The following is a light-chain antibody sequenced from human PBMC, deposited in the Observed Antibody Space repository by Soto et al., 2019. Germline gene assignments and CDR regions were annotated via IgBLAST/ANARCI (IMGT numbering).Light chain of an antibody. Sequence: DIQMTQSPSSLSASVGDRVTITCRASQSISIYLNWYHQKPGKAPKLLIYASSSLQSGVPSRFGGSGSGTDFTLTISSLQREDLATYYCQQSLTTPLTFGGGTKVEIK. V-gene: IGKV1-39*01. CDR1: QSISIY. CDR2: ASS. J-gene: IGKJ4*02. CDR3: QQSLTTPLT.